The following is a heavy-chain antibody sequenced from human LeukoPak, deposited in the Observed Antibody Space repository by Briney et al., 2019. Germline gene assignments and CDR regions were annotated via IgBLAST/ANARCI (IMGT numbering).Heavy chain of an antibody. V-gene: IGHV3-11*03. J-gene: IGHJ4*02. CDR2: ISTTSDST. CDR1: GFTFSDYY. Sequence: PGGSLRLSCAASGFTFSDYYMSWIRQAPGKGLQWVSYISTTSDSTFYADSVKGRFTISRDNSKNTLYLQMNSLRAEDTAVYYCAKSLIFGVANWGQGTLVTVSS. D-gene: IGHD3-3*01. CDR3: AKSLIFGVAN.